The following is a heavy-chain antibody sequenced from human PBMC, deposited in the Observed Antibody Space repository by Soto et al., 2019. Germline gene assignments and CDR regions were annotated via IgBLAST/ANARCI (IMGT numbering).Heavy chain of an antibody. J-gene: IGHJ6*02. CDR3: AKDWAWGPHLDYSYYGMDV. V-gene: IGHV3-23*01. Sequence: PWGSLRLSCAASGFTFSSYAMSWVRQAPGKGLEWVSAISSSGGSTYYADSVKGRFTISRDNSKNTLYLQMNSLRAEDTAVYYCAKDWAWGPHLDYSYYGMDVWGQGTTVTVSS. D-gene: IGHD3-16*01. CDR2: ISSSGGST. CDR1: GFTFSSYA.